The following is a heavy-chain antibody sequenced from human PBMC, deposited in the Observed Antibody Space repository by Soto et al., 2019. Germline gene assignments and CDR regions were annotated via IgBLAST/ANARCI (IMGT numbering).Heavy chain of an antibody. CDR3: AREKTADTAMVMFGWEYYYYGMDV. CDR1: GFTVSSNY. CDR2: IYSGGST. J-gene: IGHJ6*02. Sequence: EVQLVESGGGLVQPGGSLRLSCAASGFTVSSNYMSWVRQAPGKGLEWVSVIYSGGSTYYADSVKGRYTISRDNSRTTLYLKMNNLRAGDAAVYYCAREKTADTAMVMFGWEYYYYGMDVWGQGTTVTVSS. D-gene: IGHD5-18*01. V-gene: IGHV3-66*01.